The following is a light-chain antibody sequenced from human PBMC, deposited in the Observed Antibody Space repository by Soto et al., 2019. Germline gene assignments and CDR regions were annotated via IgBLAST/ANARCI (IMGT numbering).Light chain of an antibody. J-gene: IGLJ1*01. CDR3: SSYTSSSTRDV. V-gene: IGLV2-14*01. Sequence: QSALTQPASVSGSPGQSITISCTGTSSDVGGYNYVSWYQQHPGKAPKFMIYDVSNRPSGVSNRFSGSKSGNTASLTISGLQAEDEADYYCSSYTSSSTRDVFGTGTKLTVL. CDR2: DVS. CDR1: SSDVGGYNY.